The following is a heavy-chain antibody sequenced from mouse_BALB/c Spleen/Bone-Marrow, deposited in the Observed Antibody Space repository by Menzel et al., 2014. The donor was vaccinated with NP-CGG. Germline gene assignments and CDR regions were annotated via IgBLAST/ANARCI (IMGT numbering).Heavy chain of an antibody. D-gene: IGHD1-1*01. CDR2: MWAGGST. CDR3: ARAPLYYGSSICAMDY. J-gene: IGHJ4*01. CDR1: GFSLTSYG. Sequence: VQLQQSGPGLVAPSQSLSISCTVSGFSLTSYGVHWVRQPPGKGLEWLGVMWAGGSTDYNSALMSRLSITKDNSKSQLFLKMNSLQTDDTAMYFCARAPLYYGSSICAMDYWGQGTSVTVSS. V-gene: IGHV2-9*02.